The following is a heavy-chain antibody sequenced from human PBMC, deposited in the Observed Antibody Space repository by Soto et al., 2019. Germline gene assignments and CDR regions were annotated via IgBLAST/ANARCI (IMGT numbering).Heavy chain of an antibody. Sequence: QLQLQESGSGLVKPSQTLSLTCAVSGGSISSGGYSWSWIRQPPGKGLEWIGYTYHSGSTYYNPSLKSRATISVARSRNHFALKLSSVPAADTAGYYGARWQVVAAQHWGQGTLVTVSS. D-gene: IGHD2-15*01. V-gene: IGHV4-30-2*01. CDR1: GGSISSGGYS. J-gene: IGHJ4*02. CDR3: ARWQVVAAQH. CDR2: TYHSGST.